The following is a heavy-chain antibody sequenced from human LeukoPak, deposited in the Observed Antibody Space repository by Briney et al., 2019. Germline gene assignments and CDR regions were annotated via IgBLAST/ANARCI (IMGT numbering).Heavy chain of an antibody. CDR3: AKDRSRDLVVGYNWFDP. CDR1: GFTFSSYG. J-gene: IGHJ5*02. Sequence: PGGSLRLSCAASGFTFSSYGMHWVRQAPGKGLEWVAFIRYDGSNKYYTDSVKGRFTISRDNSKNTLYLQMNGLRAEDTAVYYCAKDRSRDLVVGYNWFDPWGQGTLVIVSS. D-gene: IGHD2-15*01. CDR2: IRYDGSNK. V-gene: IGHV3-30*02.